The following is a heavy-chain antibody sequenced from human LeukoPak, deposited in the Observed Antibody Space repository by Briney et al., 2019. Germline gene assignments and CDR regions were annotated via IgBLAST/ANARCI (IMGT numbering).Heavy chain of an antibody. CDR3: ARDPAPICSGGSCYRLNWFDP. Sequence: ASVKVSCKASGYTFTSYGISWVRQAPGQGLEWMGWISAYNGNTNYSQKLQGRVTMTTDTSTSTAYMELRSLRSDDTAVYYCARDPAPICSGGSCYRLNWFDPWGQGTLVTVSS. V-gene: IGHV1-18*01. J-gene: IGHJ5*02. CDR2: ISAYNGNT. CDR1: GYTFTSYG. D-gene: IGHD2-15*01.